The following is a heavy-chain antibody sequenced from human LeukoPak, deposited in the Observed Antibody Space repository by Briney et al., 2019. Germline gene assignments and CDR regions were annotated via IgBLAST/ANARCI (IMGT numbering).Heavy chain of an antibody. J-gene: IGHJ4*02. CDR2: IRGSGSDM. CDR1: GFTFSDYY. D-gene: IGHD7-27*01. Sequence: GGSLRLSCAASGFTFSDYYMSWIRQAPGKGLEWISNIRGSGSDMYYAASVKGRFTISRDSATNSLYLQMNNLKVDDTAVYFCVRDFNWAFDSWGQGTLVTVSS. CDR3: VRDFNWAFDS. V-gene: IGHV3-11*04.